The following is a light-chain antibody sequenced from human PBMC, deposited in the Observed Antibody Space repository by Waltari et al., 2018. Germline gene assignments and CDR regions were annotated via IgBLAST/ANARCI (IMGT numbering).Light chain of an antibody. CDR1: SSDVGGYNY. Sequence: HSALAQPASVSGSPGQSITISCTGTSSDVGGYNYVSWYQQHPGKAPRLMIYDVNHRPSGVSNRVSGSKSGTTASLTISGLQAEDEADYYCSSFTRTNSWVFGGGTKLTVL. J-gene: IGLJ3*02. CDR3: SSFTRTNSWV. CDR2: DVN. V-gene: IGLV2-14*03.